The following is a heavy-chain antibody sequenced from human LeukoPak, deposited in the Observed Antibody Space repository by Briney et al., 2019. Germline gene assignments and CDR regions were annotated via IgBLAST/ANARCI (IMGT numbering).Heavy chain of an antibody. D-gene: IGHD6-19*01. J-gene: IGHJ6*02. CDR3: AKGMYSSGWYDYYYYGMDV. Sequence: GGSLRLSCAASGFTFDDYAMHWVGQAPGKDLEWVSGISWNSGSIGYADSVKGRFTISRDNAKNSLYLQMNSLRAEDTALYYCAKGMYSSGWYDYYYYGMDVWGQGTTVTVSS. CDR2: ISWNSGSI. CDR1: GFTFDDYA. V-gene: IGHV3-9*01.